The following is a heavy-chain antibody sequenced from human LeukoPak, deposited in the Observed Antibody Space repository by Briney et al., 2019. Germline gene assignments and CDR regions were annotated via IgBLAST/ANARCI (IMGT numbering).Heavy chain of an antibody. D-gene: IGHD3-22*01. CDR1: GGTFSSYA. J-gene: IGHJ4*02. CDR3: ANYYYDSSGYFQYFDY. CDR2: IIPIFGTA. V-gene: IGHV1-69*13. Sequence: SVKVSCKASGGTFSSYAISWVRQAPGQGLEWMGGIIPIFGTANYAQKFQGRVTITADESTSTAYMELSSLRSEDTAVYYCANYYYDSSGYFQYFDYWGQGTLVTVSS.